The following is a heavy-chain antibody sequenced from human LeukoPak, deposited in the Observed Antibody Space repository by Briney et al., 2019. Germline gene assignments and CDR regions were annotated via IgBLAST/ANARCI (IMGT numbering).Heavy chain of an antibody. CDR2: ISGSGGST. V-gene: IGHV3-23*01. CDR1: GFTFSSYA. CDR3: AKDSVLMVYAIEYFDY. Sequence: GGPLRLSCAASGFTFSSYAMSWVRQAPGKGLEWVSAISGSGGSTYYADSVKGRFTISRDNSKNTLYLQMNSLRAEDTAVYYCAKDSVLMVYAIEYFDYWGQGTLVTVSS. D-gene: IGHD2-8*01. J-gene: IGHJ4*02.